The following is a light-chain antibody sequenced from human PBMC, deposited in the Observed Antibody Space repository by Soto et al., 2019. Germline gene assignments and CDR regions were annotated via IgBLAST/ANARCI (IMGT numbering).Light chain of an antibody. Sequence: QSALTQPASVSGSPGQSITISCTGTSSDVGSYNYVSWFQQHPGKAPKLMISDVTNRPSGVSNRLSGSKSGNTASLTISGLQAEDEGDYYCSSYTSSITIVVFGGGTKLTVL. CDR1: SSDVGSYNY. CDR2: DVT. CDR3: SSYTSSITIVV. J-gene: IGLJ3*02. V-gene: IGLV2-14*03.